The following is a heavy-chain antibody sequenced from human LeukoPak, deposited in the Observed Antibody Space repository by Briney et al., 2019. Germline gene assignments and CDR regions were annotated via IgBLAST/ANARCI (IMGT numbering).Heavy chain of an antibody. Sequence: SETLSLTCPVSGDSISRSTYYWAWIRQPPGKGLEWIGSVYYGRSLYFNPSLESRATISVDTSKNHFSLKMSSVTAADTAVYYCARSSGTGTFSYWGQGTLVTVSS. D-gene: IGHD6-25*01. V-gene: IGHV4-39*02. J-gene: IGHJ4*02. CDR1: GDSISRSTYY. CDR2: VYYGRSL. CDR3: ARSSGTGTFSY.